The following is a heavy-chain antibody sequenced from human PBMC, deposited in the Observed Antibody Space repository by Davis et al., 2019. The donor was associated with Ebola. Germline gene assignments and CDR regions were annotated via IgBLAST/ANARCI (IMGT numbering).Heavy chain of an antibody. V-gene: IGHV1-2*06. J-gene: IGHJ4*02. D-gene: IGHD6-19*01. CDR2: INANSGGI. CDR1: GYTFTDYY. Sequence: ASVKVSCKASGYTFTDYYIQWVRQAPGQGLEWMGRINANSGGINYAQNFQGRVTLTRDTSISTAYMELTSLTSDDTAVYYCASIAVADYFISDLDYWGQGTLVTVSS. CDR3: ASIAVADYFISDLDY.